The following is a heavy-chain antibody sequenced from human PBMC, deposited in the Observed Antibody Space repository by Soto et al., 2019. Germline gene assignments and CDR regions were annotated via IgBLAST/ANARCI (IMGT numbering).Heavy chain of an antibody. V-gene: IGHV3-15*07. CDR1: GFTFNNAW. J-gene: IGHJ4*02. Sequence: EVQLVESGGGLVEPGGSLRLSCEASGFTFNNAWMNWVRQAPRKGLEWVARIKRRSDGGTTDYAAPVKGRFTISRDDSINTLYLQISSLKTEDTAVYYCATGWEGSGWPSVGWGQGTLVTVSS. CDR2: IKRRSDGGTT. D-gene: IGHD6-19*01. CDR3: ATGWEGSGWPSVG.